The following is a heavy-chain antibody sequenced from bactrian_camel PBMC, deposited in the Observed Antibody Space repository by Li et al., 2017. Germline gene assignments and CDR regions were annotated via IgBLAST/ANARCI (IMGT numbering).Heavy chain of an antibody. V-gene: IGHV3S6*01. D-gene: IGHD2*01. J-gene: IGHJ4*01. Sequence: VQLVESGGGSVQAGGSLRLACAVSGYTYNRNCMAWFRQAPGKEREGIAGIVVGGTQTHYADSVKGRFTISQDYDKQTVYLEMNRLKPEDTAMYYCAANFGPYCSGPYLARRANLLGQGTQVTVS. CDR1: GYTYNRNC. CDR2: IVVGGTQT.